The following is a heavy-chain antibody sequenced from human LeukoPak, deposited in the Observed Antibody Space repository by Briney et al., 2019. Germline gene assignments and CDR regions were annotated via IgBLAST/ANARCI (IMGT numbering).Heavy chain of an antibody. CDR1: GYSFTSYW. CDR3: VRMTLYSMDV. J-gene: IGHJ6*02. V-gene: IGHV5-51*01. CDR2: INSGVSDT. Sequence: GEALKISCKGSGYSFTSYWMGWVRQMPGKGRGWMGIINSGVSDTRYSPSFQGQLTISADNYITTAYLKWSRLKASHTAMYYCVRMTLYSMDVWGQGTTVTVSS. D-gene: IGHD2-21*02.